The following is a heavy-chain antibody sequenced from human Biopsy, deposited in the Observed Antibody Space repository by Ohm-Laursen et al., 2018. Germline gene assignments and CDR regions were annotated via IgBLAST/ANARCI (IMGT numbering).Heavy chain of an antibody. V-gene: IGHV4-59*01. CDR3: ARDRGYYSDRTVPGYFDL. Sequence: GTLSLTCTVSGDSISSYYWSWIRQPPGKGLEWIGYVYYTGSTYYNPSLQSRVTISVDTSKNHFSLRLRSVTPADTAIYYCARDRGYYSDRTVPGYFDLWGRGTLATVSS. D-gene: IGHD3-22*01. CDR1: GDSISSYY. CDR2: VYYTGST. J-gene: IGHJ2*01.